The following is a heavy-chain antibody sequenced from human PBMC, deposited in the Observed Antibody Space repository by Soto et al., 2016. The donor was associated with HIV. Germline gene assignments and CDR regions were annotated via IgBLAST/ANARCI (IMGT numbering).Heavy chain of an antibody. J-gene: IGHJ4*02. D-gene: IGHD2-2*01. V-gene: IGHV1-18*01. CDR3: ARGPHDIVVVPPAPKRFDY. Sequence: QVQLVQSGAEVKKPEASVKVSCKASGYTFISYGISWVRQAPGQGLEWMGWISGYNGNTNYAQKVQGRVTMTTDTSTSTAYMELRSLRFDDTAVYYCARGPHDIVVVPPAPKRFDYWGQGTLVTVSS. CDR2: ISGYNGNT. CDR1: GYTFISYG.